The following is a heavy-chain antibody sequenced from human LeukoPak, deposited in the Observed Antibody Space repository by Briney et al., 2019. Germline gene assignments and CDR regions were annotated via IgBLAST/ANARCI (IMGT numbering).Heavy chain of an antibody. CDR3: ARCACSGGSCYPMYYFDY. CDR1: GFTFSTYN. D-gene: IGHD2-15*01. V-gene: IGHV3-21*01. Sequence: PAGSLRLSCGASGFTFSTYNIAWVRQAPGKGLEGGSAIITSSDYMYYADSVKGRFTISRDNAKNSLYLKLNSLTAEDTAVYYCARCACSGGSCYPMYYFDYWGQGTLVTVSS. J-gene: IGHJ4*02. CDR2: IITSSDYM.